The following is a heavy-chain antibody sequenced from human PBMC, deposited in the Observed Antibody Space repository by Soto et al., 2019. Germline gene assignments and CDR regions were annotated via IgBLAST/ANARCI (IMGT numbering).Heavy chain of an antibody. D-gene: IGHD3-10*01. Sequence: GGSLRLSCAASGFXFDDYAMHWVRQAPGKGLEWVSGISWNSGSIGYADSVKGRFTISRDNAKNPLYLQMNSLRAEDTALYYCAKDLHYGSGSYGPFDYWGQGTLVTVSS. J-gene: IGHJ4*02. CDR3: AKDLHYGSGSYGPFDY. CDR1: GFXFDDYA. V-gene: IGHV3-9*01. CDR2: ISWNSGSI.